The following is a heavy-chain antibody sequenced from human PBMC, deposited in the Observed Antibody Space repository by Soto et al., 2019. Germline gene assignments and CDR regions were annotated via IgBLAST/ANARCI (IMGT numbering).Heavy chain of an antibody. V-gene: IGHV2-70*01. CDR2: IDWDDDK. CDR3: AQIRLTMVRGVITNNWFDP. J-gene: IGHJ5*02. Sequence: GPTLVNPTQTLTLTCPFSGFSLSTSVMCVSWIRQPPGKALEWLALIDWDDDKYYSTSLKTRLTISKDTSKNQVVLTMTNMEPVDTATYYCAQIRLTMVRGVITNNWFDPWGQGTLVTVSS. CDR1: GFSLSTSVMC. D-gene: IGHD3-10*01.